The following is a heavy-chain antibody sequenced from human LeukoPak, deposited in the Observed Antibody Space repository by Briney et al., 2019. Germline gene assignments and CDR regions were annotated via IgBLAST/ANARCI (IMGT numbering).Heavy chain of an antibody. CDR2: IKQDGSEK. J-gene: IGHJ5*02. V-gene: IGHV3-7*01. CDR1: GFTFSSYW. Sequence: PGGSLRLSCAASGFTFSSYWMSWVSQAPGKGLEWVANIKQDGSEKYYVDSVKGRFTISRDNAKNSLYLQMNSLRAEDTAVYYCAREKCYSGGSCYRSNWFDPWGQGTLVTVSS. D-gene: IGHD2-15*01. CDR3: AREKCYSGGSCYRSNWFDP.